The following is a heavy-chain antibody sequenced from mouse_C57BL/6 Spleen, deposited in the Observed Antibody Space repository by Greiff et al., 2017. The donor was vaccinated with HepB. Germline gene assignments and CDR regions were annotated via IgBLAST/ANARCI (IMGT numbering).Heavy chain of an antibody. Sequence: QVQLKESGPELVKPGASVKISCKASGYAFSSSWMNWVKQRPGKGLEWIGRIYPGDGDTNYNGKFKGKATLTADKSSSTAYMQLSSLTSEDSAVYFCARGRTTVRLYAMDYWGQGTSVTVSS. V-gene: IGHV1-82*01. CDR3: ARGRTTVRLYAMDY. D-gene: IGHD1-1*01. CDR2: IYPGDGDT. CDR1: GYAFSSSW. J-gene: IGHJ4*01.